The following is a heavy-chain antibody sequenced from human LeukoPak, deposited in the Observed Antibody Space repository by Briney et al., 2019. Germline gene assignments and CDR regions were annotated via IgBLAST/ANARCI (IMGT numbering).Heavy chain of an antibody. CDR1: GYTLTSYY. V-gene: IGHV1-46*01. CDR3: ARVLRDSSGVDAFDI. J-gene: IGHJ3*02. Sequence: GASVKVSCKASGYTLTSYYMHWVRQAPGQGLEWMGIINPSGGSTSYAQKFQGRVTMTRDTSTSTVYMELSSLRSEDTAVYYCARVLRDSSGVDAFDIWGQGTMVTVSS. CDR2: INPSGGST. D-gene: IGHD3-22*01.